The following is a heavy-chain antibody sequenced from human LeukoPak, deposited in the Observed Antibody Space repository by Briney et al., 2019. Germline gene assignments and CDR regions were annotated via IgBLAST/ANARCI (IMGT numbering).Heavy chain of an antibody. CDR2: IYYSGST. CDR1: GGSFSGYY. Sequence: SETLSLTCAVYGGSFSGYYWSWIRQPPGKGLEWIGSIYYSGSTYYNPSLKSRVTISVDTSKNQFSLRLSSVTAADTAVYYCARASYNWNSDAFDIWGQGTMVTVSS. V-gene: IGHV4-34*01. D-gene: IGHD1-7*01. CDR3: ARASYNWNSDAFDI. J-gene: IGHJ3*02.